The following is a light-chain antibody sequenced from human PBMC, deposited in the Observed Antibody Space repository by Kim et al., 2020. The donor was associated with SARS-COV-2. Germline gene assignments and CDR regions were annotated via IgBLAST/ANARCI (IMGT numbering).Light chain of an antibody. CDR3: QQSYSTP. V-gene: IGKV1-39*01. CDR2: AAS. CDR1: QSISSY. Sequence: DIQMTQSPSSLSASVGDRVTITCRASQSISSYLNWYQQKPGKAPKLLIYAASSLQSGVPSRFSGSRSGTDFTLTISSLQPEDFATYYCQQSYSTPFGPGTKVDIK. J-gene: IGKJ3*01.